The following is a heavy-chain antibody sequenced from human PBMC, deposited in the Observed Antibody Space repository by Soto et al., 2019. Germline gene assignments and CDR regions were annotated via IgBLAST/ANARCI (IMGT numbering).Heavy chain of an antibody. CDR3: ARDRGYQTLDH. CDR2: IKEDGSEE. D-gene: IGHD6-25*01. V-gene: IGHV3-7*01. CDR1: GLTFSRSW. Sequence: EVQLVESGGGLVQPGGSLRLSCAASGLTFSRSWMSWARQAPGKGLQWVANIKEDGSEEYYLDSVKGRFTISRDNAKNTLYLQMNRLTAEETAVYYWARDRGYQTLDHWGQGTLVTVSS. J-gene: IGHJ4*02.